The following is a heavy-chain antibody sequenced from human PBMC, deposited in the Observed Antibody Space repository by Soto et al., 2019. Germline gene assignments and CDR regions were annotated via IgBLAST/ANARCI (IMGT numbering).Heavy chain of an antibody. V-gene: IGHV3-30*18. CDR2: ISYDGKNK. J-gene: IGHJ4*02. CDR1: GFPFSRFG. Sequence: PGGSLRLSCAASGFPFSRFGMHLVRQAPGKGLEWVATISYDGKNKYYVDSVKGRFTISRDNSKNTLYLQMNSLRAEDTAVYYCAKDVLGQKRANDYWRQGSLVTVSS. CDR3: AKDVLGQKRANDY. D-gene: IGHD1-26*01.